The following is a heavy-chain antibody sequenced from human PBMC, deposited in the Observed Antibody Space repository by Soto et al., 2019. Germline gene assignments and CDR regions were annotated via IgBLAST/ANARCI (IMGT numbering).Heavy chain of an antibody. V-gene: IGHV1-18*01. CDR1: GYTFTSYG. CDR2: ISAYNGNT. D-gene: IGHD3-10*01. Sequence: QVQLVQSGAEVKKPGASVKVSCKASGYTFTSYGISWVRQAPGQGLEWMGWISAYNGNTNYAQKLKGRVTMTTETPTSTAYMELRSLRSDDTAVYYCARDQASSGRWQTGRYYGMDVWGQGTTVTVSS. CDR3: ARDQASSGRWQTGRYYGMDV. J-gene: IGHJ6*02.